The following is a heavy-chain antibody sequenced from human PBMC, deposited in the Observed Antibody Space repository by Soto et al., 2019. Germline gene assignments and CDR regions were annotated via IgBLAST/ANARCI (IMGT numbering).Heavy chain of an antibody. CDR3: ARLIGNSWLDS. Sequence: EASVKVSCKASGYTFTSYAMHWVRQAPGQRLEWMGWINAGNGNTKYSQKFQGRVTINPDTSNNQLSLQLSSVTPDDTAVYYCARLIGNSWLDSWGQGTLVTAPQ. D-gene: IGHD2-8*01. V-gene: IGHV1-3*01. CDR2: INAGNGNT. CDR1: GYTFTSYA. J-gene: IGHJ5*01.